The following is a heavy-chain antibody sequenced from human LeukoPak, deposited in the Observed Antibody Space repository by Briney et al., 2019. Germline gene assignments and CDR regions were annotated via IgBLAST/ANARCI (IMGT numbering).Heavy chain of an antibody. V-gene: IGHV3-48*02. J-gene: IGHJ4*02. CDR1: GFTFSSYT. CDR3: AGQKGMDY. Sequence: GGSLRLSCAASGFTFSSYTMSWVRQAPGKGLEWVSSISSDRTTIFYTDSVKGRFTISRDNAQNSLYLQMNSLRDEDTAVYYCAGQKGMDYWGQGTLVVVSS. CDR2: ISSDRTTI.